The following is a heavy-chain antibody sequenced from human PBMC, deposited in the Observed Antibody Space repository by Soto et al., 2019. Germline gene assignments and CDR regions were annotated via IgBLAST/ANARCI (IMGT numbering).Heavy chain of an antibody. CDR1: GYSFTNYG. CDR2: ISAYNGDT. J-gene: IGHJ6*03. D-gene: IGHD6-19*01. Sequence: QDQLVQSGGEVKKPGASVKVSCKASGYSFTNYGITWVRQAPGQGFEWMGWISAYNGDTNYAQKLQGRVTMTTDASPSTAYLEWGSLRSDDTAVYYCARDRGVAPPVAGNTHYYYYMDVWGKGTTVTVSS. CDR3: ARDRGVAPPVAGNTHYYYYMDV. V-gene: IGHV1-18*01.